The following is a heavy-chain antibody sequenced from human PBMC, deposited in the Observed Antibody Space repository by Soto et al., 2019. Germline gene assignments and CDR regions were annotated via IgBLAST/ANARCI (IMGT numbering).Heavy chain of an antibody. CDR3: AMVDVYVTPSPQDV. V-gene: IGHV1-18*01. CDR2: INTYNGNT. J-gene: IGHJ6*01. Sequence: QVQLVQSGAEVKNPGASVKVSCKASGYTFTRSGIGWARQAPGQGLEWMGWINTYNGNTNYAQNVQGRATLTTDTSTSTAYMELRSLRSNDTAIYYCAMVDVYVTPSPQDVWGQGTTVIVSS. CDR1: GYTFTRSG. D-gene: IGHD3-16*01.